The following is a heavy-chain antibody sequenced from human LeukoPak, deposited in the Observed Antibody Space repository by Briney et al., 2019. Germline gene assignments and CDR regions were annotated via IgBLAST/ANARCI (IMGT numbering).Heavy chain of an antibody. CDR1: GGSIISSSYY. Sequence: SETLSLTCTVSGGSIISSSYYWGWIRQPPGKGLEWIGSIYYSGSTDYNPSLKSRVTISVDTSKNQFSLKLNSVTAADTAVYYCARVHRRATLRLDWFDPWGQGTLVTVSS. D-gene: IGHD4-11*01. CDR2: IYYSGST. V-gene: IGHV4-39*07. CDR3: ARVHRRATLRLDWFDP. J-gene: IGHJ5*02.